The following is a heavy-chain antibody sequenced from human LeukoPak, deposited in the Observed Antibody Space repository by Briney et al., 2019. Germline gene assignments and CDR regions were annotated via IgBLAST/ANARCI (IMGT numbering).Heavy chain of an antibody. J-gene: IGHJ4*02. CDR1: GGSISSYY. CDR2: IYYSGST. CDR3: ARCGGRTTVVTPDYFDY. D-gene: IGHD4-23*01. Sequence: SETLSLTCTVSGGSISSYYWSWIRQPPGKGLEWIGYIYYSGSTNYNPSLKSRVTISVDTSKNQFSLKLSSVTAADTAVYYCARCGGRTTVVTPDYFDYWGQGTLVTVSS. V-gene: IGHV4-59*01.